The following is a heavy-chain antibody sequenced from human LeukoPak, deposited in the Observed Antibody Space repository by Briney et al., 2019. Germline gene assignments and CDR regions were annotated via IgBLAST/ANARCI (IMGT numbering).Heavy chain of an antibody. J-gene: IGHJ4*02. Sequence: SQTLSLTCTVSGGSVTSGNYYWNWIRQPAGKGLEWIGRIYTNGGASYNPSLKSRVTISIDASKSQFSLKLSSVTATDTAVYYCAREPPGYWGQGILVTVSS. CDR2: IYTNGGA. V-gene: IGHV4-61*02. CDR1: GGSVTSGNYY. CDR3: AREPPGY.